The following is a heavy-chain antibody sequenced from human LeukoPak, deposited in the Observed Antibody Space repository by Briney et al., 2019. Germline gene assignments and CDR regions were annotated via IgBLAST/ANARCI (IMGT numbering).Heavy chain of an antibody. Sequence: GGSLRLSCAASGFTFSSYGMNWVRQAPGKGLEWVSYISSSGSTIYYADSVKGRFTISRDNAKNSLYLQMNSLRAEDTAVYYCARVGGRRGYYDRGYFDYWGQGTLVTVSS. CDR2: ISSSGSTI. V-gene: IGHV3-48*04. J-gene: IGHJ4*02. CDR1: GFTFSSYG. D-gene: IGHD3-22*01. CDR3: ARVGGRRGYYDRGYFDY.